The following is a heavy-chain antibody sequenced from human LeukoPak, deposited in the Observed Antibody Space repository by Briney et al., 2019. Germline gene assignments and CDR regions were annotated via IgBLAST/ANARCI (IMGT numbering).Heavy chain of an antibody. CDR2: INHSGST. J-gene: IGHJ5*02. CDR1: GGSFSGYY. Sequence: SETLSLTCAVYGGSFSGYYWSWIRQPPGKGLEWIGEINHSGSTNYNPSLKSRVTISVDTSKNQFSLKLSPVTAADTAVYYCARVRLRGLELRSGWFDPWGQGTLVTVSS. D-gene: IGHD1-7*01. CDR3: ARVRLRGLELRSGWFDP. V-gene: IGHV4-34*01.